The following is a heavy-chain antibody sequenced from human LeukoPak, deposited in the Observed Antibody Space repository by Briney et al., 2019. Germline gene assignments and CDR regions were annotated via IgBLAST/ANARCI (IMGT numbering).Heavy chain of an antibody. CDR2: IYYSGST. J-gene: IGHJ4*02. CDR1: GGSISSSSHY. Sequence: SETLSLTCTVSGGSISSSSHYWGWIRQPPGMGLEWIGSIYYSGSTYYNPSLKSRVSISMDTSKNQFSLNLNSVTAADTAVYYCARRAAGTFDYWGQGTLVTVSS. V-gene: IGHV4-39*01. CDR3: ARRAAGTFDY. D-gene: IGHD6-13*01.